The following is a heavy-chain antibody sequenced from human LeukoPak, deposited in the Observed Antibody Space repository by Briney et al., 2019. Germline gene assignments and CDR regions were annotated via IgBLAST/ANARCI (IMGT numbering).Heavy chain of an antibody. J-gene: IGHJ6*03. CDR1: GGSISSYY. D-gene: IGHD2-15*01. CDR2: IYTSGST. V-gene: IGHV4-4*09. CDR3: ARHLLVDSSYYYYMDV. Sequence: SETLSLTCTVSGGSISSYYWSWIRQPPGKGLEWIGYIYTSGSTNYNPSLKSRVTISVDTSKNQFSLKLSSVTAADTAVYYCARHLLVDSSYYYYMDVWGKGTTVTVSS.